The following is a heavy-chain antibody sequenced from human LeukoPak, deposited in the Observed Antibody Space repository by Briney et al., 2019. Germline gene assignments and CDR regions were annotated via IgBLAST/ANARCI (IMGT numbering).Heavy chain of an antibody. CDR3: AKYGYYGVDV. Sequence: GGSLRLSCAASGFTFDDYAMHWVRQAPGKGLEWVSGISWNSGSIGYADSVKGRFTISRDNAKNSLYLQMNSLRAEDTALYYCAKYGYYGVDVWGQGTTVTVSS. D-gene: IGHD4-17*01. V-gene: IGHV3-9*01. J-gene: IGHJ6*02. CDR2: ISWNSGSI. CDR1: GFTFDDYA.